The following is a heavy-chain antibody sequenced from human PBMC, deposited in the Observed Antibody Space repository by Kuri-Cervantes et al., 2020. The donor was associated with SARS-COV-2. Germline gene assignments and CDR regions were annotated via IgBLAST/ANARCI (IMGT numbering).Heavy chain of an antibody. CDR3: ARAGAFDI. CDR2: ISYDGSNK. CDR1: GFTFSSYS. V-gene: IGHV3-30*03. J-gene: IGHJ3*02. Sequence: GESLKISCAASGFTFSSYSMNWVRQAPGKGLEWVAVISYDGSNKYYADSVKGRFTISRDNSKNTLYLQMNSLRAEDTAVYYCARAGAFDIWGQGTMVTVSS.